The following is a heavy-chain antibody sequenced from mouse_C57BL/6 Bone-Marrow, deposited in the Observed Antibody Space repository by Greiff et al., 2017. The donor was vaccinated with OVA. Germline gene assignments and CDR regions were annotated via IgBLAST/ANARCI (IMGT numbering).Heavy chain of an antibody. Sequence: EVKLVESGGGLVKPGGSLKLSCAASGFTFSSYAMSWVRQTPEKRLEWVATISDGGSYTYYPDNVKGRFTISRDNAKNNLYLQMSHLKSEDTAMYYCARNYGSSSYYAMDYWGQGTSVTVSS. V-gene: IGHV5-4*03. CDR2: ISDGGSYT. CDR3: ARNYGSSSYYAMDY. CDR1: GFTFSSYA. D-gene: IGHD1-1*01. J-gene: IGHJ4*01.